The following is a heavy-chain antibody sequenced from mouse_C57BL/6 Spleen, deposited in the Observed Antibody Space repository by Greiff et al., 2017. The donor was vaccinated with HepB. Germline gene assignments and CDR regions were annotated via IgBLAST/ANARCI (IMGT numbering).Heavy chain of an antibody. Sequence: QVQLQQSGAELVKPGASVKLSCKASGYTFTSYWMHWVKQRPGQGLEWIGMIHPNSGSTNYNEKFKSKATLTVDKSSSTAYMQLSSLTSEDSAVYYCARDSSGYPHFDYWGQGTTLTVSS. D-gene: IGHD3-2*02. CDR1: GYTFTSYW. V-gene: IGHV1-64*01. J-gene: IGHJ2*01. CDR2: IHPNSGST. CDR3: ARDSSGYPHFDY.